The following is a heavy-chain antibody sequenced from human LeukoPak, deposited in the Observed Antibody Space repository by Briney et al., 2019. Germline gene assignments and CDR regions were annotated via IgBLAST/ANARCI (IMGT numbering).Heavy chain of an antibody. V-gene: IGHV4-31*03. CDR1: GGSISSGGYY. J-gene: IGHJ3*02. CDR2: IYYSGST. Sequence: PSETLSLTCTVSGGSISSGGYYWSWIRQHPGKGLEWIGYIYYSGSTYYNPSLKSRVTISVDTSKNQFSLKLSSVTAADTAVYYCARRTTVVTHYAFDIWGQGTVVTVSS. D-gene: IGHD4-23*01. CDR3: ARRTTVVTHYAFDI.